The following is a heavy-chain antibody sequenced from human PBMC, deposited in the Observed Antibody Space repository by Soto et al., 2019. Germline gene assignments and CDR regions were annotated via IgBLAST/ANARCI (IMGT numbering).Heavy chain of an antibody. D-gene: IGHD3-3*01. J-gene: IGHJ6*02. CDR1: GYTFTGYY. CDR2: INPNSGGT. CDR3: ARASTIFGVVTPYGMDV. Sequence: KVSCKASGYTFTGYYMHWVRQAPGQGLEWMGWINPNSGGTNYAQKFQGWVTMTRDTSISTAYMELSRLRSDDTAVYYCARASTIFGVVTPYGMDVWGQGTTVTVSS. V-gene: IGHV1-2*04.